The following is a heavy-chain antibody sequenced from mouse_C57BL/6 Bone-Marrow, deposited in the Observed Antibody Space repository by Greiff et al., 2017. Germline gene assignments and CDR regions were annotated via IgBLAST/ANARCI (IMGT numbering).Heavy chain of an antibody. CDR3: ARSSTFFYYLDY. CDR1: GYTFTTSP. CDR2: FHPYNDDT. J-gene: IGHJ2*01. V-gene: IGHV1-47*01. D-gene: IGHD5-1*01. Sequence: LVESGAELVKPGASVTMSCKASGYTFTTSPIEWMKQNHGKSLEWIGNFHPYNDDTKYNEKFKGKATLTVEKSSNTVYLELSRLTSDDSAVYYCARSSTFFYYLDYWGQGTTRTGSS.